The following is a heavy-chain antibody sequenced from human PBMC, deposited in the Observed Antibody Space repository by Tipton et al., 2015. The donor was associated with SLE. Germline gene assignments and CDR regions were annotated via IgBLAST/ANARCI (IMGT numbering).Heavy chain of an antibody. D-gene: IGHD3/OR15-3a*01. CDR1: GYIFTAYY. CDR2: INPSSGGT. CDR3: AKDGDQGFWTASGEFDP. V-gene: IGHV1-2*06. Sequence: QSGAEVKKPGASVKVSCKASGYIFTAYYMHWVRQAPGQGLEWMGRINPSSGGTQYAQKFQGRVIMTRDTSISTAYMDVTNLKSDDTAVYYCAKDGDQGFWTASGEFDPWGQGTLVTVSS. J-gene: IGHJ5*02.